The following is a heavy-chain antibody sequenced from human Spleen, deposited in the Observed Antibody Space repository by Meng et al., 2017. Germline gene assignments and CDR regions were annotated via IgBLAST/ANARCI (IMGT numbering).Heavy chain of an antibody. J-gene: IGHJ3*02. V-gene: IGHV4-31*03. CDR2: IYYSGST. CDR3: ARVPEPWAFDI. CDR1: GGSISSGGYY. Sequence: SETLSLTCTVSGGSISSGGYYWSWIRQHPGKGQEWIGYIYYSGSTYYNPSLKSRVTISVDTSKNQFSLKLSSVTAADTAVYYCARVPEPWAFDIWGQGTMVTVSS.